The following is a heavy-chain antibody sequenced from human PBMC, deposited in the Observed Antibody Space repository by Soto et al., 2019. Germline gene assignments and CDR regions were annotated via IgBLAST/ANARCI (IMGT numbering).Heavy chain of an antibody. J-gene: IGHJ6*02. Sequence: GXSVKVSCKASVSTFKCWYMHWVRQAPGQGLEWMGWINPKSGGIKYERKFQGSVSMTRDTATNTAYMELSSLSSNDTAVYYCARGSWMDETDALTGDWNDYSIDASGQGTTVTVSS. V-gene: IGHV1-2*04. CDR1: VSTFKCWY. D-gene: IGHD1-1*01. CDR3: ARGSWMDETDALTGDWNDYSIDA. CDR2: INPKSGGI.